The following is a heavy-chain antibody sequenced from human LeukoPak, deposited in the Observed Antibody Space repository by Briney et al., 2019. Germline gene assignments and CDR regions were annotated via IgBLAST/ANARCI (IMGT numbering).Heavy chain of an antibody. D-gene: IGHD6-19*01. CDR3: ARGVADSGEVYYFDY. J-gene: IGHJ4*02. CDR2: IYYSGST. Sequence: SETLSLTCTVSGGPISSYYWSWIRQPPGKGLEWIGYIYYSGSTNYNPSLKSRVTISVDTSKNQFSLKLSSVTAADTAVYYCARGVADSGEVYYFDYWGQGTLVTVSS. V-gene: IGHV4-59*01. CDR1: GGPISSYY.